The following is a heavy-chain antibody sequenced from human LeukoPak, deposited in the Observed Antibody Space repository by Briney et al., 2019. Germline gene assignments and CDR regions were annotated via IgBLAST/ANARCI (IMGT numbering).Heavy chain of an antibody. V-gene: IGHV3-30*04. Sequence: GRSLRLSCAASGFTFSSYAMHWVRQAPGKGLEWVAVISYDGSNKYYADSVKGRFTISRDNSKNTLYLQMNSLRAEDTAVYYCARDSNSVVVTMVRGAIPAMGAFDIWGQGTMVTVSS. CDR2: ISYDGSNK. CDR3: ARDSNSVVVTMVRGAIPAMGAFDI. CDR1: GFTFSSYA. D-gene: IGHD3-10*01. J-gene: IGHJ3*02.